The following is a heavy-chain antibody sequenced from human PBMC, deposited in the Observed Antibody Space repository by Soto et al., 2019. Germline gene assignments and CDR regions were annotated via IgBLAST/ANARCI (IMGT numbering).Heavy chain of an antibody. CDR1: GFTFSSYW. Sequence: GGSLRLSCAASGFTFSSYWMSWVRQAPGKGLEWVANIKQDGSEKYYVDSVKGRFTISRDNAKNSLYLQMNSLRAEDTAVYYCASGTYCGGDCHLDYWGQGTLVTVSS. J-gene: IGHJ4*02. CDR3: ASGTYCGGDCHLDY. D-gene: IGHD2-21*01. V-gene: IGHV3-7*01. CDR2: IKQDGSEK.